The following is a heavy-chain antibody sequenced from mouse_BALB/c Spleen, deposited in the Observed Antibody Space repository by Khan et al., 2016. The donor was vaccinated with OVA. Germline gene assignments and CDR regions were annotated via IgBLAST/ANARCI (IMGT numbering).Heavy chain of an antibody. D-gene: IGHD2-14*01. J-gene: IGHJ2*01. CDR3: TPTYYRYYFDD. CDR1: GFTFTSYG. V-gene: IGHV1S134*01. CDR2: IYPGNGYT. Sequence: VQLKQSGAELGRPGSSVKLSCKTSGFTFTSYGIKWVKQRPGQGLEWMGYIYPGNGYTEYNERFQGKVILTLETSSSTAYMQLRSLTTEDSAVYFCTPTYYRYYFDDWGQGTILTVSS.